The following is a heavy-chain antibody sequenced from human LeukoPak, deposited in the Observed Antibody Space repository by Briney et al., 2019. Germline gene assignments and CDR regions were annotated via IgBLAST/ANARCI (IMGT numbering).Heavy chain of an antibody. CDR2: FDPEDGET. CDR3: ARYIKGSSGWYGYYYYYMDV. Sequence: ASVKVSCKVSGYTLTELSMHWVRQAPGKGLEWMGGFDPEDGETIYAQKFQGRVTITADESTSTAYMELSSLRSEDTAVYYCARYIKGSSGWYGYYYYYMDVWGKGTTVTVSS. J-gene: IGHJ6*03. CDR1: GYTLTELS. V-gene: IGHV1-24*01. D-gene: IGHD6-19*01.